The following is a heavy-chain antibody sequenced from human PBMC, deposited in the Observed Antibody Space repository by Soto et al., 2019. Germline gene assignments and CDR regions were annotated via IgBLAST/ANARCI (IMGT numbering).Heavy chain of an antibody. J-gene: IGHJ5*02. CDR3: TRRSYDFWSYNWFDP. CDR1: GFTFSNYE. D-gene: IGHD3-3*01. V-gene: IGHV3-73*01. CDR2: IRSKANSYAT. Sequence: GGSLRLSCAASGFTFSNYEMHWVRQASGKGLEWVGRIRSKANSYATAYAASVKGRFTISRDDSKNTAYLQMNSLKTEDTAVYYCTRRSYDFWSYNWFDPWGQGTLVTVSS.